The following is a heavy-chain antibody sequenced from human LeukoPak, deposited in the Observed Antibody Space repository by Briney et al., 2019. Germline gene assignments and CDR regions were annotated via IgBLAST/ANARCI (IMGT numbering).Heavy chain of an antibody. D-gene: IGHD3-3*01. J-gene: IGHJ6*02. CDR3: ARVSLRFLEWFSMDV. CDR1: GFTFSSYA. V-gene: IGHV3-30-3*01. CDR2: ISYDGSNK. Sequence: GGSLRLSCAASGFTFSSYAMHWVRQAPRKGLEWVAVISYDGSNKYYADSVKGRFTISRDNSKNTLYLQMNSLRAEDTAVYYCARVSLRFLEWFSMDVWGQGTTVTVSS.